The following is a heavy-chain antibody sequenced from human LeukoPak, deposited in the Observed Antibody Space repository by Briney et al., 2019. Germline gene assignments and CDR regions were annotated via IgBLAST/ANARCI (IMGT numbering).Heavy chain of an antibody. CDR1: GFTFSSYW. V-gene: IGHV3-7*01. J-gene: IGHJ4*02. CDR2: IRADGGVI. D-gene: IGHD4-17*01. Sequence: QPGGSLRLSCTASGFTFSSYWMSWARQAPGKGLEWVANIRADGGVIYYVDSVKGRFTISRDNAKKSVYLQMNSLRAEDTAVYYCAGLLTTLTTPGDNWGQGTLVTVSS. CDR3: AGLLTTLTTPGDN.